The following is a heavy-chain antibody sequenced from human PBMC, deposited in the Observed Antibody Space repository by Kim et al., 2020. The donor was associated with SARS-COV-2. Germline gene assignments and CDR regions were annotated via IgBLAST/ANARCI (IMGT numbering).Heavy chain of an antibody. CDR2: IKSKSDGGTA. J-gene: IGHJ1*01. D-gene: IGHD3-9*01. Sequence: GGSLRLSCRGSGFTFINAWMSWVRQAPGKGLEWVGRIKSKSDGGTADYAALVHGSFFISRDDSTATIYLQMNSLEVDDTAVYYCTTALVSAAGPIYWGPGTLVSVSS. V-gene: IGHV3-15*01. CDR3: TTALVSAAGPIY. CDR1: GFTFINAW.